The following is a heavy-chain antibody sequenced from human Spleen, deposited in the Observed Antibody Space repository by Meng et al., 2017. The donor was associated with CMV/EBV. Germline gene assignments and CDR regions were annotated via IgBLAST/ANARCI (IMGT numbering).Heavy chain of an antibody. D-gene: IGHD5-12*01. J-gene: IGHJ4*02. V-gene: IGHV1-8*01. CDR3: ARGGSGYDPFDY. CDR2: MNPNSGNT. Sequence: SKASGSTCTSYNINWVRPATGQGLEWMGWMNPNSGNTGYAQKFQGRVTMTRNTSISTAYIELSSLRSEDTAVYYCARGGSGYDPFDYWGQGTLVTVSS. CDR1: GSTCTSYN.